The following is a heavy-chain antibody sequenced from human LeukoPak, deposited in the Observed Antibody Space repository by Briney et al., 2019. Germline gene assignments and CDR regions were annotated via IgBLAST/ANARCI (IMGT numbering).Heavy chain of an antibody. CDR1: GFTFSSYA. J-gene: IGHJ4*02. CDR2: FSYDGSND. V-gene: IGHV3-30*04. Sequence: TGGSLRLSCAASGFTFSSYAMHWVRQAPGKGLEWVAVFSYDGSNDYYADSVKGRFTISRDNSKNTLYLQMNSLRAEDTAVYYCAREATGFDYWGQGTLVTVSS. D-gene: IGHD1-14*01. CDR3: AREATGFDY.